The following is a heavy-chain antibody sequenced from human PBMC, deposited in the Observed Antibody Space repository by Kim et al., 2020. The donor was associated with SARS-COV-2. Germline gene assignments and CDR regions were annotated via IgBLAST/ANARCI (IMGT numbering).Heavy chain of an antibody. CDR3: ARAALSYDMCYFDL. D-gene: IGHD3-16*02. Sequence: ADSGKGRLTMSRDNSKSTLYLQMNSLRAEDTAVYDCARAALSYDMCYFDLWGRGTLVTVSS. J-gene: IGHJ2*01. V-gene: IGHV3-33*01.